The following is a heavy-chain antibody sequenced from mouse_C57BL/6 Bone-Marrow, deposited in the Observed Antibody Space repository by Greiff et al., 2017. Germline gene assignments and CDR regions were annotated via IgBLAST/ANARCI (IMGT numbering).Heavy chain of an antibody. CDR3: ARNLLWLRGSFY. CDR1: GYTFTSYW. D-gene: IGHD2-2*01. Sequence: QVHVKQPGAELVKPGASVKMSCKASGYTFTSYWITWVKQRPGQGLEWIGDIYPGSGSTNYNEKFKSKATLTVDTSSSTAYMQLSSLTSEDSAVYYCARNLLWLRGSFYWGQGTLVTVSA. V-gene: IGHV1-55*01. CDR2: IYPGSGST. J-gene: IGHJ3*01.